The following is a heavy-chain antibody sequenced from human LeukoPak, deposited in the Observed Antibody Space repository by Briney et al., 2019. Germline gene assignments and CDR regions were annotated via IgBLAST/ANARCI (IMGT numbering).Heavy chain of an antibody. CDR2: IRYDGSNK. CDR3: ARGSIAAAPTSYYGMDV. D-gene: IGHD6-13*01. Sequence: PGGSLRLSCAASGFTFSSYGMHWVRQAPGKGLEWVAFIRYDGSNKYYADSVKGRFTISRDNSKNTLYLQMNSLRAEDTAVYYCARGSIAAAPTSYYGMDVWGQGTTVTVSS. CDR1: GFTFSSYG. J-gene: IGHJ6*02. V-gene: IGHV3-30*02.